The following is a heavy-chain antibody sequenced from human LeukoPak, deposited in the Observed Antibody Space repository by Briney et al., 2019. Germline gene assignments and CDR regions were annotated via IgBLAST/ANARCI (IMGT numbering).Heavy chain of an antibody. Sequence: PGGSLRLSCAASGFTFSGYAMSWVRQAPGKGLEWVSVISGSGSSKSYTDSVKGRFTISRDNSKNTLYLQMNSPRAEDTAVYYCAKEPINWNYYFDYWGQGTLVTVSS. V-gene: IGHV3-23*01. CDR1: GFTFSGYA. CDR2: ISGSGSSK. CDR3: AKEPINWNYYFDY. D-gene: IGHD1-7*01. J-gene: IGHJ4*02.